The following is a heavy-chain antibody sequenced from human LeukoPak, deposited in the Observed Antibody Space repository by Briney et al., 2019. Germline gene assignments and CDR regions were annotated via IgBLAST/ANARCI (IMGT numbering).Heavy chain of an antibody. Sequence: SETLSLTCAVSGGSISSSNWWSWARQPPGKGLEWIGEIYHSGSTNYNPSLKSRVTISVDKSKNQFSLKLSSVTAADTAVYYCASGVVAAVRGGGFDYWGQGTLVTVS. D-gene: IGHD3-3*01. CDR3: ASGVVAAVRGGGFDY. V-gene: IGHV4-4*02. J-gene: IGHJ4*02. CDR1: GGSISSSNW. CDR2: IYHSGST.